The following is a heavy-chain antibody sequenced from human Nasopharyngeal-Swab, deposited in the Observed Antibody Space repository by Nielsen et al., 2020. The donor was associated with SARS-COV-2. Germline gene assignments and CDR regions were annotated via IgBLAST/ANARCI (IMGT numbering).Heavy chain of an antibody. Sequence: GGSLRLSCAASGFTFSSYAMSWVRQPPGKGLAWVSTVSGNTGNTYYADSVKGRFTISRDISKNTLYLQMNSLRANDTAVYYCAKGRYSGYSAFDCWGQGTLVTVSS. V-gene: IGHV3-23*01. D-gene: IGHD5-12*01. CDR2: VSGNTGNT. CDR1: GFTFSSYA. CDR3: AKGRYSGYSAFDC. J-gene: IGHJ4*02.